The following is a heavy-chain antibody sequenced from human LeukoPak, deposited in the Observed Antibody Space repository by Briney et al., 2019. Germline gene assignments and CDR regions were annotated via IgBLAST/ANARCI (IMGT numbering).Heavy chain of an antibody. D-gene: IGHD3-9*01. CDR2: IYTSGST. V-gene: IGHV4-4*07. J-gene: IGHJ5*02. CDR3: ASGYDILTGYWFDP. CDR1: GGSLSSYY. Sequence: SETLSLTCTVAGGSLSSYYWSWIRQPAGKGLEWIGRIYTSGSTNYNPSLKSRVTMSVDTSKNQFSLKLSSVTAADTAVYYCASGYDILTGYWFDPWGQGTLVTVSS.